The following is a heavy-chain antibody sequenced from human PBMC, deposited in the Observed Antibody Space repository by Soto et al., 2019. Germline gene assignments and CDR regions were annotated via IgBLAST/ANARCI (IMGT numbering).Heavy chain of an antibody. CDR3: ARERPDGARLDP. CDR2: MYHSGST. V-gene: IGHV4-34*01. CDR1: GDSISGYY. D-gene: IGHD6-6*01. J-gene: IGHJ5*02. Sequence: SETLSLTCAVSGDSISGYYCMWIRQPPGKGLEWIGEMYHSGSTNYNPSLKSRVTISVDTSTNQFSLTLSSVTAADTAVYYCARERPDGARLDPWGQGTLVTVSS.